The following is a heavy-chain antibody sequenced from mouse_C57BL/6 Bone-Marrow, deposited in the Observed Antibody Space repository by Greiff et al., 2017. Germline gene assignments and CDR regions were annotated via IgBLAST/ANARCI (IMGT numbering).Heavy chain of an antibody. D-gene: IGHD1-1*01. CDR1: GYSFTSYY. V-gene: IGHV1-66*01. CDR2: IYPGSGNT. CDR3: ARSGLLLFDY. J-gene: IGHJ2*01. Sequence: QVQLQQSGPELVKPGASVKISCKASGYSFTSYYIHWVKQRPGQGLEWIGWIYPGSGNTKYNEKFKGKATLTAETSSSTAYMQLSSLTSEDSAVYYCARSGLLLFDYWGQGTTLTVSS.